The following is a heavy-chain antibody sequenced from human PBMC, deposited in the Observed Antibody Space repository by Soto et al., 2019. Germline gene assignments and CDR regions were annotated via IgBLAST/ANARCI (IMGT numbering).Heavy chain of an antibody. CDR3: AKDRRAGGNYGFYSDF. CDR2: SSATGAGT. Sequence: EVQLLESGGGLVQPGGSLRLSCAASGFTFSSYGMTWVRQAPGKGLEWVSFSSATGAGTYYADSVKGRFTISRDNSKNTLYLQMTCLSADDTAVYYCAKDRRAGGNYGFYSDFWGQGAVVIVSS. D-gene: IGHD1-7*01. J-gene: IGHJ4*02. V-gene: IGHV3-23*01. CDR1: GFTFSSYG.